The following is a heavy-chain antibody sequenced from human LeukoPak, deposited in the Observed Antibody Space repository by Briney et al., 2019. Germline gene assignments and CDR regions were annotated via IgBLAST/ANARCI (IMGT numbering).Heavy chain of an antibody. J-gene: IGHJ3*02. CDR3: AREYSGSYSAFDI. D-gene: IGHD1-26*01. CDR1: GGTFTGYY. CDR2: INPNSGGT. Sequence: ASVKVSCKASGGTFTGYYMHWVRQAPGQGLEWMGWINPNSGGTNYAQKFQGRVTMTRDTSISTAYMELSRLRSDDTAVYYCAREYSGSYSAFDIWGQGTMVTVSS. V-gene: IGHV1-2*02.